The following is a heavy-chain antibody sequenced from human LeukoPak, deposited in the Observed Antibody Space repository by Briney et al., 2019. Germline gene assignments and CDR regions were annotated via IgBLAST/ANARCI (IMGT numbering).Heavy chain of an antibody. CDR1: GFTVSSSY. CDR2: ISGSGGST. J-gene: IGHJ4*02. CDR3: AKARGYCSGGSCFVGGY. V-gene: IGHV3-23*01. Sequence: PGGSLRLSCAASGFTVSSSYMSWVRQTPGKGLEWVSAISGSGGSTYYADSVKGRFTISRDNSKNTLYLQMNSLRAEDTAVYYCAKARGYCSGGSCFVGGYWGQGTLVTVSS. D-gene: IGHD2-15*01.